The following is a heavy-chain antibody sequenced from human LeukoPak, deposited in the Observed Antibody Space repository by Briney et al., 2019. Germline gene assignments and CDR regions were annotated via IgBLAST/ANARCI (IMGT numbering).Heavy chain of an antibody. CDR2: IYYSGST. CDR1: GGSINSYY. J-gene: IGHJ4*02. CDR3: ARNGQGDYDILTGYYPYYFDY. V-gene: IGHV4-59*08. D-gene: IGHD3-9*01. Sequence: SETLSLTCTVSGGSINSYYWSWIRQPPGKGLEWIGYIYYSGSTNYNPSLKSRVTISVDTSKNQFSLKLSSVTAADTAVYYCARNGQGDYDILTGYYPYYFDYWGQGTLVTVSS.